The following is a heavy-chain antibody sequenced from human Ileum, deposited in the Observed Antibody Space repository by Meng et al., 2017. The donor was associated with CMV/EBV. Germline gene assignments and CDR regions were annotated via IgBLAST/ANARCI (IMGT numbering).Heavy chain of an antibody. CDR1: GFTFNTFW. D-gene: IGHD2-8*02. CDR2: IKQDGSEE. V-gene: IGHV3-7*01. J-gene: IGHJ6*02. Sequence: GESLKISCTASGFTFNTFWMSWVRQAPGKGLEWVANIKQDGSEEYYADAVKGRFTVSRDNAKNTLELQMNSMRAEDTAVYYCARDRWARYCTGDSCQGVFYGMDVWGQGTTVTVSS. CDR3: ARDRWARYCTGDSCQGVFYGMDV.